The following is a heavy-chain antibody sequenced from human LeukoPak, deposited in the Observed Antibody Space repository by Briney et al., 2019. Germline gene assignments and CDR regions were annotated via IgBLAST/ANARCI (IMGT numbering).Heavy chain of an antibody. CDR1: GFTFSNHA. J-gene: IGHJ3*01. Sequence: PGGSLRLSCAASGFTFSNHAMQWVRQAPGKGLEWVAVISSDGGTKFYLDSVKGRFTLSRDNSKNTLYLQMNSLRAEDTALYFCARDSRTAVGAFDFWGQGTMVTVSS. CDR3: ARDSRTAVGAFDF. D-gene: IGHD3-10*01. V-gene: IGHV3-30-3*01. CDR2: ISSDGGTK.